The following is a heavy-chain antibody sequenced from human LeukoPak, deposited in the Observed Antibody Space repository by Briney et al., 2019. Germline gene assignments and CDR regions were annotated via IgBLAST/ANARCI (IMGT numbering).Heavy chain of an antibody. D-gene: IGHD2-2*01. J-gene: IGHJ4*02. V-gene: IGHV4-34*01. Sequence: PSETLSLTCAVYGGSFSGYYWSWIRQPPGQGLEWIGEVNHSGSTNYIPSLKSRVTISVDTSKNQFSLKLSSVTAADTAVYYCASRYCSSTSCPYYFDYWGQGTLVTVSS. CDR2: VNHSGST. CDR3: ASRYCSSTSCPYYFDY. CDR1: GGSFSGYY.